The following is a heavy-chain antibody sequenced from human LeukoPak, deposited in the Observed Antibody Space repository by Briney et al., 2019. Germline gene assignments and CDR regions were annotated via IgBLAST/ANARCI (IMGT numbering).Heavy chain of an antibody. D-gene: IGHD6-19*01. CDR1: GGAISSYY. Sequence: SETLSLTCTVSGGAISSYYWSWIRQPPGKGLEWIGYIYYSGSTNYNPSLKSRVTISVDTSKNQVSLKLSSVTAADTAVYYCASLGYSSGDDYWGQGTLVTVSS. CDR2: IYYSGST. CDR3: ASLGYSSGDDY. J-gene: IGHJ4*02. V-gene: IGHV4-59*01.